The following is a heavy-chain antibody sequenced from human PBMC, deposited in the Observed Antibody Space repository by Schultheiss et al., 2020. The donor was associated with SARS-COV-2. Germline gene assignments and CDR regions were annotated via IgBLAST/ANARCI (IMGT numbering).Heavy chain of an antibody. V-gene: IGHV4-59*08. CDR3: ARGGGMGDFWSGYPLSNWFDP. D-gene: IGHD3-3*01. J-gene: IGHJ5*02. CDR2: IYYSGST. CDR1: GGSISSYY. Sequence: GSLRLSCTVSGGSISSYYWSWIRQPPGKGLEWIGYIYYSGSTNYNPSLKSRVTISVDTSKNQFSLKLSSVTAADTAVYYCARGGGMGDFWSGYPLSNWFDPWGQGTLVTVSS.